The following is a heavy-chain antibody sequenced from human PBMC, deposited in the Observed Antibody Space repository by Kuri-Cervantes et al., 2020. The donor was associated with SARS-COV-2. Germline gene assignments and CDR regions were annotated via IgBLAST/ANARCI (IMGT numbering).Heavy chain of an antibody. CDR1: GFTFSSYW. Sequence: GGSLRLSCAASGFTFSSYWMSWVRQAPGKGLEWMANIKQDGSEKYYVDSVKGRFTISRDNAKNSLYLQMNSLRAEDTAVYYCARGRQWLALYYFDYWGQGTLVTVSS. CDR2: IKQDGSEK. V-gene: IGHV3-7*01. CDR3: ARGRQWLALYYFDY. J-gene: IGHJ4*02. D-gene: IGHD6-19*01.